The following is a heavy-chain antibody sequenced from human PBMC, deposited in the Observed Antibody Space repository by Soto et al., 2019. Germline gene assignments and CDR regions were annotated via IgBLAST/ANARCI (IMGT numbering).Heavy chain of an antibody. Sequence: EVQLVESGGGLVQPGGSLRLSCAASGFTFSSHDMHWVRQVTGKGLEWVSGIDSAGDAKYPASVKGRFTISRENAKNSLQRQMNSLRAGDTAVYYCARGGIRGVSWNWFDTWGQGTLVTVSS. V-gene: IGHV3-13*01. CDR1: GFTFSSHD. CDR2: IDSAGDA. CDR3: ARGGIRGVSWNWFDT. J-gene: IGHJ5*02. D-gene: IGHD3-10*01.